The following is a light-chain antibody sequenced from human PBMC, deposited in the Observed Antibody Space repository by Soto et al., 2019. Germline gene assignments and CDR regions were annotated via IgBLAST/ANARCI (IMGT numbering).Light chain of an antibody. J-gene: IGKJ1*01. CDR1: QGISSY. V-gene: IGKV1-9*01. CDR2: AAS. Sequence: DIQLTQSPSFLSASVGDRVTITCRASQGISSYLAWYQQKPGKAPKLLIYAASTLQSGVPSRFSGSESGTEFKLTISSLQPEDFATYYCQQLNTYPRTFGQGTKVDIK. CDR3: QQLNTYPRT.